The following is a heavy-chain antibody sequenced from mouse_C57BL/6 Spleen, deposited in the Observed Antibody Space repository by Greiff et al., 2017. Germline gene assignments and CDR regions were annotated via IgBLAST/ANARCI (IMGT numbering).Heavy chain of an antibody. CDR2: ISSGGSYT. CDR3: AIQGIYYGSSYVGGALDY. J-gene: IGHJ4*01. Sequence: EVKLVESGGDLVKPGGSLKLSCAASGFTFSSYGMSWVRQTPDKRLEWVATISSGGSYTYYPDSVKGRFTISRDNAKNTLYLQMSSLKSKDTAMYYCAIQGIYYGSSYVGGALDYWGQGTSVTVSS. V-gene: IGHV5-6*02. CDR1: GFTFSSYG. D-gene: IGHD1-1*01.